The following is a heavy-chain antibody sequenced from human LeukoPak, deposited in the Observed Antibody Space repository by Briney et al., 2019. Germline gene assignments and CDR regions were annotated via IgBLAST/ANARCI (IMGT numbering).Heavy chain of an antibody. V-gene: IGHV4-39*07. Sequence: NPSETLSLTCTVSGGSISSSSYYWGWIRQPPGKGLEWIGSIYYSGSTYYNPSLKSRVTISVDTSKNQFSLKLSSVTAADTAVYYCARDQAAVGVYYFDYWGQGTLVTVSS. CDR1: GGSISSSSYY. CDR2: IYYSGST. J-gene: IGHJ4*02. CDR3: ARDQAAVGVYYFDY. D-gene: IGHD6-25*01.